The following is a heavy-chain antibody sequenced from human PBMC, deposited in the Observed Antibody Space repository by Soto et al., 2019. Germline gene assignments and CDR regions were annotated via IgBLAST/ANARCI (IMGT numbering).Heavy chain of an antibody. Sequence: LSETLSLTCTVSGDSISSSNSHWGWTRQPPGRGLEYIGSVYYGGAIFYSGNIYYNPSLKSRVTISVDTSKNQFSLRLRSVTAEDPGVYYGVTYVRKNKRPYSPDGFHTWGQGPMVTLSS. CDR2: VYYGGAIFYSGNI. CDR1: GDSISSSNSH. V-gene: IGHV4-39*01. D-gene: IGHD2-21*01. J-gene: IGHJ5*02. CDR3: VTYVRKNKRPYSPDGFHT.